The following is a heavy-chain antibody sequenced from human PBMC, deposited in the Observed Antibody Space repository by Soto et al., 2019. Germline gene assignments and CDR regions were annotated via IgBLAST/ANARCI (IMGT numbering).Heavy chain of an antibody. CDR1: GYTFTGYY. D-gene: IGHD3-10*01. J-gene: IGHJ5*02. Sequence: QVQLVQSGAEVKKPRASVKVSCKASGYTFTGYYMHWVRQAPGQGLEWMGWINPNSGGTNYAQKFQGRVTLTRDTSISRDYMALIRLRSDDTAVYYCARDGAGLWFGELVRAHNWFDPWGQGTLVTFSS. CDR2: INPNSGGT. CDR3: ARDGAGLWFGELVRAHNWFDP. V-gene: IGHV1-2*02.